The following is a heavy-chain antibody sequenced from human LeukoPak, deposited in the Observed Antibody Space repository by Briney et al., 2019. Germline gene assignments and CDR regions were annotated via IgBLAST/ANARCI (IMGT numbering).Heavy chain of an antibody. D-gene: IGHD1-7*01. Sequence: GGSLRLSCAASGFTFSSYAMSWVRQAPGKGLEWVAVISYDGSNKYYADSVKGRFTISRDNSKNTLYLQMNSLRAEDTAVYYCARVRDWNYVRYYYYGMDVWGQGTTVTVSS. CDR2: ISYDGSNK. V-gene: IGHV3-30-3*01. CDR1: GFTFSSYA. CDR3: ARVRDWNYVRYYYYGMDV. J-gene: IGHJ6*02.